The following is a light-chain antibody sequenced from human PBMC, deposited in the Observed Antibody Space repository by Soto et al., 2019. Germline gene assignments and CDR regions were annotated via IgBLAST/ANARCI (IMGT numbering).Light chain of an antibody. Sequence: EIVMTQSPATLSVSPGERATLSCRASQSVNNNLAWYQQKPGQAPRLLIYGASARATGIPARCSGSGSGTEFTLTISRLQSEDFAVYYCQQYNNWPLTFGGGTKVEIK. J-gene: IGKJ4*01. CDR3: QQYNNWPLT. V-gene: IGKV3-15*01. CDR2: GAS. CDR1: QSVNNN.